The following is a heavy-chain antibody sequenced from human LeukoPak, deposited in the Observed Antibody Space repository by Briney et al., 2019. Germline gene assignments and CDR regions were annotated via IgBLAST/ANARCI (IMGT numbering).Heavy chain of an antibody. CDR2: IYYSGST. V-gene: IGHV4-59*01. J-gene: IGHJ4*02. CDR3: ARGVTVTTGIDY. CDR1: GGSISSYY. Sequence: SETLSLTCTVSGGSISSYYWSWIRQPPGKGLEWIGYIYYSGSTNYNPSLKSRVTISVDMSKNQFSLKLSSVTAADTAVYYCARGVTVTTGIDYWGQGTLVTVSS. D-gene: IGHD4-17*01.